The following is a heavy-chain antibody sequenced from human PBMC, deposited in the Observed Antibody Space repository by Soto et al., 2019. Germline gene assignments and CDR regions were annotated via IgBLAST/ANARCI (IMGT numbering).Heavy chain of an antibody. CDR2: IYWDDDR. CDR1: GGSISSYYW. J-gene: IGHJ6*02. D-gene: IGHD6-19*01. Sequence: TLSLTCTVSGGSISSYYWSWIRQPPGKGLEWLALIYWDDDRRYSPSLKSRLTITKDTSKNQVVLTMTNMDHVDTATYYCALLYSSGPYYYYAMDVWGQGTTVTVSS. V-gene: IGHV2-5*08. CDR3: ALLYSSGPYYYYAMDV.